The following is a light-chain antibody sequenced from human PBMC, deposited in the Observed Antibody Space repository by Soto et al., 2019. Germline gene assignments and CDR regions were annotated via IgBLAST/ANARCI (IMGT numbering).Light chain of an antibody. V-gene: IGKV3-20*01. Sequence: VGLKQSPAMLSLSPGERATLSCRASQSVSSNYLAWYQQKPGQAPRLLMYDASSRATGIPDRFSGSGSGTDFTLTISRLEPEDFAVYYCQQYSSSRTFGQGTKV. J-gene: IGKJ1*01. CDR1: QSVSSNY. CDR3: QQYSSSRT. CDR2: DAS.